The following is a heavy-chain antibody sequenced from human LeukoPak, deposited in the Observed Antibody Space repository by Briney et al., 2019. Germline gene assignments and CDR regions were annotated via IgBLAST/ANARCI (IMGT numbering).Heavy chain of an antibody. J-gene: IGHJ5*02. V-gene: IGHV3-7*01. CDR1: GFTFSSYW. Sequence: GGSLRLSCAASGFTFSSYWMSWVRQAPGKGLEWVANIKQDGSEKYYVDSVKGRFTISRDNAKNSLYLQMNSLRAEDTAVYYCARAYCSSTSCYGWMLFDPWGQGTLVTVSS. CDR3: ARAYCSSTSCYGWMLFDP. D-gene: IGHD2-2*01. CDR2: IKQDGSEK.